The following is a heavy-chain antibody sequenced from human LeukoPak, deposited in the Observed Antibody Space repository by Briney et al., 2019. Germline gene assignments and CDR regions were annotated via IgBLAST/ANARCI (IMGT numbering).Heavy chain of an antibody. D-gene: IGHD3-10*01. J-gene: IGHJ4*02. CDR1: GGSISSSSYY. CDR3: ARDSYYGSGSYSF. CDR2: IYYSGST. V-gene: IGHV4-39*07. Sequence: SETLSLTCTVSGGSISSSSYYWGWIRQPPGKGLEWIGSIYYSGSTYYNPSLKSRVTISVDTSKNQFSLKLSSVTAADTAVYYCARDSYYGSGSYSFWGQGTLVTVSS.